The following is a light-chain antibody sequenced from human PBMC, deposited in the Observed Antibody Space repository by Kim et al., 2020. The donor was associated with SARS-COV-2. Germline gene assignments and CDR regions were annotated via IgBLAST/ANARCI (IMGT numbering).Light chain of an antibody. Sequence: PASISWRYSQSLQHSNGYNYLDWYLQKPGQSPQLLIYLGSNRASGVPDRFSGSGSGTDFTLKISRVEAEDVGVYYCMQALQTSFTFGPGTKVDIK. J-gene: IGKJ3*01. CDR2: LGS. CDR3: MQALQTSFT. CDR1: QSLQHSNGYNY. V-gene: IGKV2-28*01.